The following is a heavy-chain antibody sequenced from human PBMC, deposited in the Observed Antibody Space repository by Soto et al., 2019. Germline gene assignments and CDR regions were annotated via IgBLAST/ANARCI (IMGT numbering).Heavy chain of an antibody. CDR3: AKDSGWAYYLDY. Sequence: GGSLRLSCAASGFTFSTYGMHWVRQAPGKGLEWVAFISYDGSKKYSADSVKGRFTISRDNSKNTLFLQMNSLRAEDTAVYYCAKDSGWAYYLDYWGQGTLVTVSS. CDR2: ISYDGSKK. CDR1: GFTFSTYG. V-gene: IGHV3-30*18. D-gene: IGHD6-19*01. J-gene: IGHJ4*02.